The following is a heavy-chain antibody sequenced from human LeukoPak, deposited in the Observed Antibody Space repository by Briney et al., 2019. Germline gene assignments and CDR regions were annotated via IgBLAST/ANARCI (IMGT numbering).Heavy chain of an antibody. D-gene: IGHD4/OR15-4a*01. CDR2: ISAYNGNT. CDR3: ARDRPYGALERSDY. J-gene: IGHJ4*02. Sequence: ASVKVSCKASGYTFTGYAISWVRQAPGQGLEWMGWISAYNGNTNYAQKLQGRVTMTTDTSTSTAYMELRSLRSDDTAVYYCARDRPYGALERSDYWGQGTLVTVSS. V-gene: IGHV1-18*01. CDR1: GYTFTGYA.